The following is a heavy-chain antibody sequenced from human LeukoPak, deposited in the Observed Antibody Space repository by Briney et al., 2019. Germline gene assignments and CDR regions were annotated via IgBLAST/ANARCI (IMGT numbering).Heavy chain of an antibody. D-gene: IGHD3-10*01. V-gene: IGHV4-4*07. CDR1: GGSLSSYY. CDR2: IHTSGST. Sequence: SETLSLTCTVSGGSLSSYYWSWIRQPAGKGLEWIGRIHTSGSTNYNPSLKSRVTMSVDTSKNQFSLKLSSVTAADTAVYYCAGRYYSDPIRNWGQGTLVTVSS. CDR3: AGRYYSDPIRN. J-gene: IGHJ4*02.